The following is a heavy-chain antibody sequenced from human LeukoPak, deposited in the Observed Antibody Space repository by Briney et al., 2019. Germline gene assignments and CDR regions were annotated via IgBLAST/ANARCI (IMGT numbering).Heavy chain of an antibody. V-gene: IGHV4-39*07. Sequence: SETLSLTCSVSGGSISSTNYYWGWIRQPPGKGLEWIGSIYYTGNTYYNPSLESRVTISIDTSKIQFSLRLGSVTAADTAVYYCARGDSNTWYPSGLHFDNWGQGTLVTVSS. D-gene: IGHD6-13*01. CDR1: GGSISSTNYY. CDR2: IYYTGNT. CDR3: ARGDSNTWYPSGLHFDN. J-gene: IGHJ4*02.